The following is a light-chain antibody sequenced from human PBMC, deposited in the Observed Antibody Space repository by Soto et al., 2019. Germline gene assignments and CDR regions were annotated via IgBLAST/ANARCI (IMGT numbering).Light chain of an antibody. J-gene: IGKJ5*01. CDR2: GAS. Sequence: EIVSTQAPGTLSLSPGERATLSCRASQSVSSSYLAWYQQKPGQAPRLLIYGASSRATGIPDRFSASGSGTDFTLTISGLEPEDFAVSYCQQYGSSMITFGQGTRLEIK. CDR1: QSVSSSY. V-gene: IGKV3-20*01. CDR3: QQYGSSMIT.